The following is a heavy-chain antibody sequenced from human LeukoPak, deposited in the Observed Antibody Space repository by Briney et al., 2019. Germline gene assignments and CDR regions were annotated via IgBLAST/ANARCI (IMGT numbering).Heavy chain of an antibody. V-gene: IGHV3-30-3*01. CDR2: ISYDGSNK. J-gene: IGHJ4*02. CDR1: GFTFSSYA. CDR3: ARDRIVGATGFDY. D-gene: IGHD1-26*01. Sequence: GGSLRLSCAASGFTFSSYAMHWVRQAPGKGLEWVAVISYDGSNKYYADSVKGRFTISRDNSKNTLYLQMNSLRAEDTAVYYCARDRIVGATGFDYWGQGTLVTVSS.